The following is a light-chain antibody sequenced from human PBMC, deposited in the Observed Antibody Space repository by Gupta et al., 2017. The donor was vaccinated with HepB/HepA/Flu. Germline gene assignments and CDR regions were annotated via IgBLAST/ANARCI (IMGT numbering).Light chain of an antibody. Sequence: SALTQPASVSGSPGQSPTISCTGTSCDVGGYNDVSCYQQHPGKAPNLMIYDVSNRPSGVSNRFSGSKSGNTATLTITGLQAEDEADYYCSSYTSSSTLVVFGGGTKLTVL. CDR3: SSYTSSSTLVV. J-gene: IGLJ2*01. CDR2: DVS. V-gene: IGLV2-14*03. CDR1: SCDVGGYND.